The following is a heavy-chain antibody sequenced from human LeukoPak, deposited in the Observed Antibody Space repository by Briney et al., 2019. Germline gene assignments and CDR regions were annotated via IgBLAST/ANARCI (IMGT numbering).Heavy chain of an antibody. J-gene: IGHJ6*02. Sequence: SVKVSCKASGGTFSSYAISWVRQAPGQGLEWMGGIIPIFGTANYAQKFQGRVTITADESTSTAYMELSSLRSEDTAVYYCAKNTRGYNYHYYYCGMDVWGQGTTVTVSS. CDR2: IIPIFGTA. CDR1: GGTFSSYA. CDR3: AKNTRGYNYHYYYCGMDV. D-gene: IGHD5-24*01. V-gene: IGHV1-69*13.